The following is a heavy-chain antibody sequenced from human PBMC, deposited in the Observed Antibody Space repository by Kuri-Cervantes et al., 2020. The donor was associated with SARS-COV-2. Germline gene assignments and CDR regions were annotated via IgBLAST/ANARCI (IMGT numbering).Heavy chain of an antibody. CDR3: ARVPRRSTYFVSGTGTNLYYFDY. CDR1: GYTFTSYH. Sequence: ASVKVSCKASGYTFTSYHMHWVRQAPGQGLEWMGIINPSGGSTSYAEKFQGRVTVTRDTSKSTMYLELSRLKSEDTAVYYCARVPRRSTYFVSGTGTNLYYFDYWGQGTLVTVSS. J-gene: IGHJ4*02. CDR2: INPSGGST. D-gene: IGHD1-1*01. V-gene: IGHV1-46*01.